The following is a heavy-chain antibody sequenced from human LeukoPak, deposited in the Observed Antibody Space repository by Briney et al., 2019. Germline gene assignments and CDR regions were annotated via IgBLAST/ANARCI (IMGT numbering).Heavy chain of an antibody. CDR3: AKGQQPTEDGAFDI. D-gene: IGHD6-13*01. J-gene: IGHJ3*02. CDR1: GFTFSDHA. Sequence: PGGSLRLSCATSGFTFSDHALHWVRQAPGKGLEWVSGISWNSGSIGYADSVKGRFTISRDNAKNSLYLQMNSLRAEDTALYYCAKGQQPTEDGAFDIWGQGTMVTVSS. CDR2: ISWNSGSI. V-gene: IGHV3-9*01.